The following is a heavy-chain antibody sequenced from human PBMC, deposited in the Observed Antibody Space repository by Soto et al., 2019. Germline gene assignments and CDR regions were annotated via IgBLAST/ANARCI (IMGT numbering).Heavy chain of an antibody. V-gene: IGHV1-69*01. CDR2: IIPVFGTA. CDR1: GGTFSSFL. D-gene: IGHD2-2*01. CDR3: ILDCTSMSCYGYLGVDV. Sequence: QVQLVQSGAEVKTPGSSVKVSCKASGGTFSSFLMGWVRQAPGQGPEWMGGIIPVFGTATYAQKFQGRVTITADHSTSTVYMEWSGLNSEDTAVYYCILDCTSMSCYGYLGVDVWGQGTTVTVSS. J-gene: IGHJ6*02.